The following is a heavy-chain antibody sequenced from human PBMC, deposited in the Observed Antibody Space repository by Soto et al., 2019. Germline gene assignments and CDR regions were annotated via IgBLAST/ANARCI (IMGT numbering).Heavy chain of an antibody. CDR2: INHSGST. Sequence: SETLSLTCAVYGGSFSGYYWSWIRQPPGKGLEWIGEINHSGSTNYNPSLKSRVTISVDTSKNQFSLKLSSVTAADTAVYYCARGRITMVRGASGWFDPWGQGTLVTVSS. J-gene: IGHJ5*02. D-gene: IGHD3-10*01. CDR3: ARGRITMVRGASGWFDP. CDR1: GGSFSGYY. V-gene: IGHV4-34*01.